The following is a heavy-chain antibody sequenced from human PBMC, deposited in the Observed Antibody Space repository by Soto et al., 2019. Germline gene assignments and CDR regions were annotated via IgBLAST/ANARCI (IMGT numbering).Heavy chain of an antibody. D-gene: IGHD3-9*01. J-gene: IGHJ4*02. CDR1: GCLFNTYW. CDR2: IKSDGSST. V-gene: IGHV3-74*01. Sequence: EVQLVESGGGLVQPGGSLRLSCAASGCLFNTYWMFWVRQAPRKGLLWVSRIKSDGSSTNYADSVKGRFTISRDNAKNTLYLHMTSLRAEDTAVYYCAIGGGDYNYLDYWGQGILVTVSS. CDR3: AIGGGDYNYLDY.